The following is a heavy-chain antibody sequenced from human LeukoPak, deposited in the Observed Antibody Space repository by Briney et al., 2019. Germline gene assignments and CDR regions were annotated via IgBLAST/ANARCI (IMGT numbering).Heavy chain of an antibody. CDR1: GITDSNYA. J-gene: IGHJ4*02. CDR3: AKIRSEVVVAATNY. CDR2: ISGSGGRT. D-gene: IGHD2-15*01. Sequence: PGGSLSLSCVVSGITDSNYAMSWVRQAPGKGLEWVSAISGSGGRTYYADSVKGRFTISRDNSKDTLFLQMDSLRAEDTAVYYCAKIRSEVVVAATNYWGQGTLVSVSS. V-gene: IGHV3-23*01.